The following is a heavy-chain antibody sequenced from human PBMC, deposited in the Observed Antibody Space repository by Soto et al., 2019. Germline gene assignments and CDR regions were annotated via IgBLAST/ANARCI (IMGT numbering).Heavy chain of an antibody. CDR2: INHSGST. D-gene: IGHD4-17*01. J-gene: IGHJ6*02. CDR3: ARAHYGDYGYGMDV. Sequence: SETLSLTCAVYGGSFSGYYWSWIRQPPGKGLEWIGEINHSGSTNYNPSLKSRVTISVDRSKNQFSLKLSSVTAADTAVYYCARAHYGDYGYGMDVWGQGTMVTVSS. CDR1: GGSFSGYY. V-gene: IGHV4-34*01.